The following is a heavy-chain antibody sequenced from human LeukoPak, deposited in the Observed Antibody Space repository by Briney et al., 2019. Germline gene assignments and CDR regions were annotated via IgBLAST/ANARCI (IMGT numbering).Heavy chain of an antibody. V-gene: IGHV4-39*07. Sequence: NPSETLSLTCTVSGGSISSSSYYWGWIRQPPGEGLEWIEGIYYSGSSYYNPSLKSRVTISVDTSKNQFSLKLSSVTAADTAVYYCAREITWHMDVWGKGTTVTVSS. CDR3: AREITWHMDV. J-gene: IGHJ6*03. CDR1: GGSISSSSYY. CDR2: IYYSGSS. D-gene: IGHD1-14*01.